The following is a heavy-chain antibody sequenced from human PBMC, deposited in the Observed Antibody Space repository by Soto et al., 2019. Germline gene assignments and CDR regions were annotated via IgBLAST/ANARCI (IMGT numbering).Heavy chain of an antibody. Sequence: QITLKESGPTLVKPTQTLTLTCTFSGFSVSTSGVGVAWIRQPPGKALEWLALIYWDDDKRYSPFLQSRVTITKDPSRTQVVLTMTNMDPVDPATYCCAHKGGRGAGMDVWGQGTTVTVSS. J-gene: IGHJ6*02. CDR1: GFSVSTSGVG. CDR2: IYWDDDK. V-gene: IGHV2-5*02. CDR3: AHKGGRGAGMDV. D-gene: IGHD2-15*01.